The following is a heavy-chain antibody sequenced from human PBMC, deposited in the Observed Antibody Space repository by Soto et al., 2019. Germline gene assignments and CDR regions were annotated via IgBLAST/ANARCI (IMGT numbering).Heavy chain of an antibody. Sequence: PXGSLRLSCSASRFTFRIYSVTWVRKAPGKGLEWVSSISSSSSYIYYADSVKGRFTISRDNAKNSLYLQMNSLRAEDKAVYYCARDFGRDGYTLDYWGQGTLVTVYS. J-gene: IGHJ4*02. V-gene: IGHV3-21*01. CDR1: RFTFRIYS. D-gene: IGHD3-16*01. CDR3: ARDFGRDGYTLDY. CDR2: ISSSSSYI.